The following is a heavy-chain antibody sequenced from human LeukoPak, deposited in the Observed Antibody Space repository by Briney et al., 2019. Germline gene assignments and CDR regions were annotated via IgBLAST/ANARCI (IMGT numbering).Heavy chain of an antibody. CDR1: GYTFTGYY. Sequence: GASVKVSCKASGYTFTGYYIHWVRQAPGQGLEWMGWINPNSGGINYAQKFQGRVTMTRDTSISTAYMELSRLRSDDAAVYYCARDTRYYYDSSAYYRSDAFDIWGQGTMVTVSS. CDR2: INPNSGGI. CDR3: ARDTRYYYDSSAYYRSDAFDI. J-gene: IGHJ3*02. D-gene: IGHD3-22*01. V-gene: IGHV1-2*02.